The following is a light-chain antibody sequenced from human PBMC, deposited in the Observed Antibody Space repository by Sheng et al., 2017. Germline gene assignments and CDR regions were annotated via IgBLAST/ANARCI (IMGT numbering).Light chain of an antibody. CDR2: AAS. V-gene: IGKV1-39*01. Sequence: DIQMTQSPSSLSASVGDRVTITCRASQSIRTNLLWYQQKPGKAPNLVIYAASNLQSGVPSTFTGSGSGTDFTLTISSLQPEDFATYYCQQYNSYWTFGQGTKVEIK. CDR3: QQYNSYWT. J-gene: IGKJ1*01. CDR1: QSIRTN.